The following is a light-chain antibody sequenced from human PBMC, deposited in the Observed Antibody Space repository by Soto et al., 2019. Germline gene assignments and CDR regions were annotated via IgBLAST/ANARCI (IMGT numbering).Light chain of an antibody. CDR2: GAS. J-gene: IGKJ4*01. CDR3: QRYGSSSLS. V-gene: IGKV3-20*01. Sequence: EIVLTQSPGTLSLSPGERATLFCRASQSLSSTYLAWYQQRPGQAPRLLIFGASNRATGIPDRFRGSGSGTDCTLTISRLEPGDFAVYYCQRYGSSSLSFGGGTKVDIK. CDR1: QSLSSTY.